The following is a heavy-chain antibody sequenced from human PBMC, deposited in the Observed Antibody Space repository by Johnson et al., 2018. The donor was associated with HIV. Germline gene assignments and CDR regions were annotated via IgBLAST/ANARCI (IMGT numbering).Heavy chain of an antibody. V-gene: IGHV3-13*01. Sequence: VQLVESGGGLVQPGGSLRLSCAASGFTFSSYEMHWVRQATGKGLEWVSGIGSAGDTYYPGSVKGRFTISRENAKNSLYLQMHSLRAGDTAVYYCARVGGSSVAFDIWGQGTMVTVSS. J-gene: IGHJ3*02. D-gene: IGHD1-26*01. CDR1: GFTFSSYE. CDR3: ARVGGSSVAFDI. CDR2: IGSAGDT.